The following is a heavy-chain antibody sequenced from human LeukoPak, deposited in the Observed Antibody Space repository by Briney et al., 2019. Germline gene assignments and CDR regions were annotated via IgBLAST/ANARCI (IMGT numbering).Heavy chain of an antibody. CDR3: ARDLTPRIAVVGGSDWDAFDI. J-gene: IGHJ3*02. Sequence: ASVKVSCKASGYTFTRFAMNWVRRAPGQGLEWMGWINTNTGNPTYAQGFTGRFVFSLDTSVSTAYLQISRLKAEDTAVYYCARDLTPRIAVVGGSDWDAFDIWGQGTTVTVSS. V-gene: IGHV7-4-1*02. CDR1: GYTFTRFA. CDR2: INTNTGNP. D-gene: IGHD6-19*01.